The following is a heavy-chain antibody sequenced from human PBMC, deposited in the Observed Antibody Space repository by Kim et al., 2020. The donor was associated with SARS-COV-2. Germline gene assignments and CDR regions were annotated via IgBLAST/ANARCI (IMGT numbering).Heavy chain of an antibody. CDR1: GFTFSSYA. CDR2: IGGGGSTT. Sequence: GGSLRLSCAASGFTFSSYAMSWVRQAPGKGLDWVSSIGGGGSTTYYADSVKGRFTISRDNSKNTLFLQMNSLRAEDTAVYYCAKRILFFDYWGQGTLVTVSS. CDR3: AKRILFFDY. J-gene: IGHJ4*02. V-gene: IGHV3-23*01.